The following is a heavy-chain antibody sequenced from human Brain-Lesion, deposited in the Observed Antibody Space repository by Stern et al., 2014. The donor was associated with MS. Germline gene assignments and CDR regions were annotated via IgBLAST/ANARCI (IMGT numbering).Heavy chain of an antibody. V-gene: IGHV5-51*03. CDR3: ARSPATPSGYDRFDY. CDR1: GYLFDDYW. Sequence: VQLVQSGAEVKKPGESLKISCEASGYLFDDYWIGWVRQMSGRGLELVAIIFPRDSNTRYSPSVQGQVTISADKSISTAYLQWRSLKPPDTAMFSCARSPATPSGYDRFDYWGQGALVTVSS. D-gene: IGHD5-12*01. CDR2: IFPRDSNT. J-gene: IGHJ4*02.